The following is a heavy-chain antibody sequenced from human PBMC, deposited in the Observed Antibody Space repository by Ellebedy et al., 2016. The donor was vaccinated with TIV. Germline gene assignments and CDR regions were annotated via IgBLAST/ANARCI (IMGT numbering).Heavy chain of an antibody. D-gene: IGHD1-26*01. J-gene: IGHJ3*02. Sequence: PGGSLRLSCAASGFTFSSSGMSRVRQAQGKGLEWVGRIISKTDGGTTDFAAPVKGRFTISSDDSKNTLYLQMNSLKTEDTAVYYCTTFVNWELRPFDIWGQGTMVTVSS. V-gene: IGHV3-15*01. CDR2: IISKTDGGTT. CDR1: GFTFSSSG. CDR3: TTFVNWELRPFDI.